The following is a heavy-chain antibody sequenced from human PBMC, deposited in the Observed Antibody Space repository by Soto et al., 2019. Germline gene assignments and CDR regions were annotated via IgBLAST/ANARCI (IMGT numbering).Heavy chain of an antibody. D-gene: IGHD4-4*01. Sequence: EVQLVESGGGLVQPARSLRLSCAASGFTFGDYSMHWVRQAPGKGLEWVSAISWNSGRMVYADSVRGRFTISRDNAKNSLYLQMNSLRAEDTALYYCARDPGIINGQNTVNVAFDYWGQGILVTVSS. CDR3: ARDPGIINGQNTVNVAFDY. CDR2: ISWNSGRM. CDR1: GFTFGDYS. V-gene: IGHV3-9*01. J-gene: IGHJ4*02.